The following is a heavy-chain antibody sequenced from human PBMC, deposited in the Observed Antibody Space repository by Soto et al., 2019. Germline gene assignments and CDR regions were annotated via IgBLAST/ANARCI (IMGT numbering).Heavy chain of an antibody. CDR3: ARGGYSYGYDDFDY. CDR1: GGTFSSYA. CDR2: IIPIFGTA. V-gene: IGHV1-69*13. J-gene: IGHJ4*02. D-gene: IGHD5-18*01. Sequence: SVKVSCKASGGTFSSYAISWVRQAPGQGLEWMGGIIPIFGTANYAQKFQGRVTTTADESTSTAYMELSSLRSEDTAVYYCARGGYSYGYDDFDYWGQGTLVTVSS.